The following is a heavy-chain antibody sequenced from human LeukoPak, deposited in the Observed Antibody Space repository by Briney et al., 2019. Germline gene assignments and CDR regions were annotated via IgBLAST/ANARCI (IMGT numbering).Heavy chain of an antibody. J-gene: IGHJ4*02. Sequence: GASVKVSCKASGGTFGSYAISWVRQAPGQGLEWMGGIIPIFGTANYAQKFQGRVTITTDESTSTAYMELSSLRSEDTAVYYCARGQASMITPYYFDYWGQGTLVTVSS. D-gene: IGHD3-22*01. CDR3: ARGQASMITPYYFDY. CDR1: GGTFGSYA. CDR2: IIPIFGTA. V-gene: IGHV1-69*05.